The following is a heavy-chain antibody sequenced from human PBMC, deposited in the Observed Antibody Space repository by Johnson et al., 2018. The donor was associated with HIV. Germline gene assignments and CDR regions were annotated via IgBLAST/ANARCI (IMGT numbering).Heavy chain of an antibody. J-gene: IGHJ3*01. CDR3: ARGGATLLDAFYL. D-gene: IGHD1-26*01. CDR2: ISWNSGSI. CDR1: GFTFSSYW. Sequence: VQLVESGGGLVQPGGSLRLSCAASGFTFSSYWMSWVRQAPGKGLDWVSGISWNSGSIGYADSVKGRFTISRDNAKNALYLQMGSLRGEDMAVSYCARGGATLLDAFYLWGRGTMVTVSS. V-gene: IGHV3-48*04.